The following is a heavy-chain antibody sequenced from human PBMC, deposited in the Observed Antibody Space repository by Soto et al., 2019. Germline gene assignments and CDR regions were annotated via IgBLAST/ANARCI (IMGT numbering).Heavy chain of an antibody. CDR3: ARDRGRWQSSYMDV. CDR2: INHSEST. CDR1: GGSFSGYY. Sequence: SETLSLTCAVYGGSFSGYYWSWSRQPPGKGLEWIGEINHSESTNYNPSLKSRVTISVDTSKNQFSLKLSSVTAADTAVYYCARDRGRWQSSYMDVWGKGTTVTVSS. J-gene: IGHJ6*03. V-gene: IGHV4-34*01. D-gene: IGHD3-16*01.